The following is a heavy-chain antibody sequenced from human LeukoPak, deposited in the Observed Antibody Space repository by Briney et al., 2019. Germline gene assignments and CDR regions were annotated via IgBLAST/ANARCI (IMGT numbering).Heavy chain of an antibody. CDR1: GFTFSSYS. CDR3: ATDQYCSGGSCYSGYMDV. D-gene: IGHD2-15*01. V-gene: IGHV3-21*01. CDR2: IRSSSTYI. Sequence: GGSLRLSCAASGFTFSSYSMNWVRQAPGKGLEWVSSIRSSSTYIYYADSVKGRFTISRDNAKNSLYLQMSSLRAEDTAVYYCATDQYCSGGSCYSGYMDVWGKGTTVTVSS. J-gene: IGHJ6*03.